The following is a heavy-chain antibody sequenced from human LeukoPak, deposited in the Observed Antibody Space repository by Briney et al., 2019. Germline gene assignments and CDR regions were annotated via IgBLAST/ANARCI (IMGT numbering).Heavy chain of an antibody. J-gene: IGHJ5*02. Sequence: PSETLSLTCTVSGGSISSNYWNWIRLPPGRGLEWIGYIYYSGSTHYNPSLKSRVTISLDTSKSQFSLKLTSVTAADTAVYYCAKGGASSGWFDPWGQGTLVTVSS. D-gene: IGHD6-25*01. CDR1: GGSISSNY. V-gene: IGHV4-59*01. CDR3: AKGGASSGWFDP. CDR2: IYYSGST.